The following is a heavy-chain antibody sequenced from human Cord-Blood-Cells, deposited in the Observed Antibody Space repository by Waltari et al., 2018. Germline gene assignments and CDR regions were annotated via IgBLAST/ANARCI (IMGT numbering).Heavy chain of an antibody. D-gene: IGHD6-13*01. CDR3: ARDPGIAAAGYYFDY. CDR2: INPSGGST. V-gene: IGHV1-46*03. J-gene: IGHJ4*02. Sequence: QVQLVQSGAEVKKPGASVKVSCKASGYTFTSYYMHWVRQAPGQGLEWMGIINPSGGSTSYAQKFQGRVTMTRDTSTSIVYMELSSLRSEDTAVYYCARDPGIAAAGYYFDYWGQGTLVTVSS. CDR1: GYTFTSYY.